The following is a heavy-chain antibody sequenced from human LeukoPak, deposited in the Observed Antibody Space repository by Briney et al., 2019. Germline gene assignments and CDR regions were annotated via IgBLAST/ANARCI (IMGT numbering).Heavy chain of an antibody. D-gene: IGHD5-12*01. CDR3: ARDRVDIVATIQGDTHLFYYGMDV. CDR2: ISYDGSNK. Sequence: PGGSLRLSCAASGFTFSSYAMHWVRQAPGKGLEWVAVISYDGSNKYYADTVKRRFTISRDNSKHTLYLQMNSLRAEDTAVYYCARDRVDIVATIQGDTHLFYYGMDVWGQGTTVTVSS. CDR1: GFTFSSYA. V-gene: IGHV3-30-3*01. J-gene: IGHJ6*02.